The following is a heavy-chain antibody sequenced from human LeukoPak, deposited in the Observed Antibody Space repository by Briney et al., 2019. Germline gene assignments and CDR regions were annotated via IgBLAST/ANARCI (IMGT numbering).Heavy chain of an antibody. CDR2: IKESEKT. CDR3: ARGSSSGFELDY. V-gene: IGHV4-34*01. J-gene: IGHJ4*02. D-gene: IGHD6-19*01. Sequence: PSETLSLTCAVYGGSLSGYYWSWIRQPPGKGLEWIGEIKESEKTNYNPSLKSRVTISIDTSKNQFSLKLSSVTAADTAVYYCARGSSSGFELDYWGQGTLVTVSS. CDR1: GGSLSGYY.